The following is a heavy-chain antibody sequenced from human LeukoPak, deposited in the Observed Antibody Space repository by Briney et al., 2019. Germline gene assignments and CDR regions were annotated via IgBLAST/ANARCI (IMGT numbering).Heavy chain of an antibody. CDR2: IYTSGNT. CDR1: GGSISSYY. CDR3: ARVTVVPAAMTSYYYYMDV. J-gene: IGHJ6*03. D-gene: IGHD2-2*01. V-gene: IGHV4-4*07. Sequence: SETLSLTCTVSGGSISSYYWSWIRQPAGKGLEWIGRIYTSGNTNYNPSLKSRVTMSVDTSKNQFSLKLSSVTAADTAVYYCARVTVVPAAMTSYYYYMDVWGKGTTVTVSS.